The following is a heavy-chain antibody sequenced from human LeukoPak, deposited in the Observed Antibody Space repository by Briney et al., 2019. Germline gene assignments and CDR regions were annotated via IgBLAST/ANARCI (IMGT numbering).Heavy chain of an antibody. V-gene: IGHV4-59*01. CDR1: GGSITTFY. Sequence: PSETLSLTCTVSGGSITTFYWSWIRQTPGTGLEWIGDIYYSGSTIYNPSLKSRVTISVDTSKNQFSLKLSSVTAADTAVYYCARDGTPVAGYYNYYMDVWGKGTTVTVSS. CDR2: IYYSGST. D-gene: IGHD6-19*01. J-gene: IGHJ6*03. CDR3: ARDGTPVAGYYNYYMDV.